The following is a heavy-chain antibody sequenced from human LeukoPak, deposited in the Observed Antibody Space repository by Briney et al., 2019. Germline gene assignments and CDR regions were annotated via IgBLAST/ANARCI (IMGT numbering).Heavy chain of an antibody. CDR3: AKDGLAYCGGDCYRDYYYYMDV. Sequence: GGSLRLSCAASGLTFSSYGMHWVRQAPGKGLEWVAVIWYGGSKEFYADSVKGRFTISRDNSKNTMYLQMNSLRAEDTAVYYCAKDGLAYCGGDCYRDYYYYMDVWGKGTTVTVSS. CDR2: IWYGGSKE. V-gene: IGHV3-30*02. D-gene: IGHD2-21*01. CDR1: GLTFSSYG. J-gene: IGHJ6*03.